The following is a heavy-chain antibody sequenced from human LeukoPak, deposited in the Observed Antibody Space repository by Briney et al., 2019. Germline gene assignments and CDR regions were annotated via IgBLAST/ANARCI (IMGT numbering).Heavy chain of an antibody. J-gene: IGHJ4*02. CDR3: ARGPTNGQAFDY. D-gene: IGHD2-8*01. V-gene: IGHV3-7*01. Sequence: GGSLRLSCAASGFTFSSSWMTWVRQVPGKGLEWVASIREDGSQKSSVDSVKGRFTISRDNAKTSLYLQMDSLRAEDTAVYWCARGPTNGQAFDYWGQGTLVSVSS. CDR2: IREDGSQK. CDR1: GFTFSSSW.